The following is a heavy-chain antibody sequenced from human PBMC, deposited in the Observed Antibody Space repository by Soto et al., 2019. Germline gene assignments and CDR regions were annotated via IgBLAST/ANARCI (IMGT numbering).Heavy chain of an antibody. CDR1: GYTFTSYD. D-gene: IGHD1-20*01. CDR2: INAGNGNT. Sequence: QVQLVQSGAEEKKPGASVKVSCKASGYTFTSYDMHWVRQAPGQRLAWMGWINAGNGNTKYSQKVQGRVTITSDTSASTAYKELSSLRSEDTAVYSCARDKITGILDYWGQGTLVTVSS. J-gene: IGHJ4*02. CDR3: ARDKITGILDY. V-gene: IGHV1-3*05.